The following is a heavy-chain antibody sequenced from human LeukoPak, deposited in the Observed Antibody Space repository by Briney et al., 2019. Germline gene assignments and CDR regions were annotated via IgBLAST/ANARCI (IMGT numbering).Heavy chain of an antibody. J-gene: IGHJ4*02. CDR2: IYYSGST. V-gene: IGHV4-31*03. D-gene: IGHD6-19*01. CDR3: ARDGPVTGPYCFDY. Sequence: SETLSLTCTVSGGSISSGGYYWSWIRQPPGKGLEWVGYIYYSGSTYYNPSLKSRVTISVDTSKNQFSLKLSSVTAADTAVYYCARDGPVTGPYCFDYWGQGTLVTVSS. CDR1: GGSISSGGYY.